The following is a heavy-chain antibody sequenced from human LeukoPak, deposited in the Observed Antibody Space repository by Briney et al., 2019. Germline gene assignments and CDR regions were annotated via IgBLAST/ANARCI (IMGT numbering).Heavy chain of an antibody. CDR1: GFTFSSYE. D-gene: IGHD1-26*01. J-gene: IGHJ6*03. V-gene: IGHV3-48*03. Sequence: GGSLRLSCAASGFTFSSYEMNWVRQAPGKGLEWVSYISSSGSTIYYADSVKGRFTISRDNARNSLYLQMNSLTAEDTAVYYCARDPYSGAYGNTYYYYMDVWGKGTTVTISS. CDR3: ARDPYSGAYGNTYYYYMDV. CDR2: ISSSGSTI.